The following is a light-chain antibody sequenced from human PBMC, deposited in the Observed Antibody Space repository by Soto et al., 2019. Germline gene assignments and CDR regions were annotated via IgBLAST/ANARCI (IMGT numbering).Light chain of an antibody. CDR1: QSVSSN. CDR2: GAS. V-gene: IGKV3-11*01. J-gene: IGKJ4*01. CDR3: QQRYNWPLT. Sequence: EIVLTQSPATLSVSPGERDPLSCRASQSVSSNLAWYQQKPGQAPRLLIYGASTRATGIPARFSGSGSGTAFTLTISGLEPEDFALYYCQQRYNWPLTFGGGTKVDIK.